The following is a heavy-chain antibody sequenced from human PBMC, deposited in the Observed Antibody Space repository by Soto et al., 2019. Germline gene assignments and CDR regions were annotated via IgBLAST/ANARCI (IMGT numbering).Heavy chain of an antibody. J-gene: IGHJ4*02. V-gene: IGHV3-9*01. Sequence: EVQLVESGGGLVQPGRSLRLSCAASGFTFDDYAMHWVRQAPGKGLEWVSGISWNSGSIGYADSVKGRFTISRDNAKNSLYLQMNRLRVEDTALYCCAKDRGLVLSFYFDYWGQGTLVTVSS. CDR2: ISWNSGSI. CDR1: GFTFDDYA. D-gene: IGHD6-19*01. CDR3: AKDRGLVLSFYFDY.